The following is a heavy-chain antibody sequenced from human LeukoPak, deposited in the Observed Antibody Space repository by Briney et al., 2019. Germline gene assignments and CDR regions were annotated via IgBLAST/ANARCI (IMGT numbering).Heavy chain of an antibody. CDR2: IIPIFGIA. CDR1: GGTFSNYA. V-gene: IGHV1-69*04. D-gene: IGHD1-20*01. Sequence: GASVKVSCKASGGTFSNYAISWVRQAPGQGLEWMGRIIPIFGIANYAQKFQGRVTITADKSTSTAYMELSSLRSEDTAVYYCARGPITAETSFDYWGQGTLVTVSS. J-gene: IGHJ4*02. CDR3: ARGPITAETSFDY.